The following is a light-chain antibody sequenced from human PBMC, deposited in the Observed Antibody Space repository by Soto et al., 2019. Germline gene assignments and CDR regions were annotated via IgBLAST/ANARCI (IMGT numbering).Light chain of an antibody. CDR2: GNR. CDR1: SSNLGSGND. Sequence: QSVLTQPPSVSGAPGQRVTISCTGNSSNLGSGNDVHWYLQLPGTARKVVISGNRNRPSGVPDRFSGSKSGTSASLAITGLQAEDEADYYCQAYDYRLTASVFGGGTELTVL. V-gene: IGLV1-40*01. J-gene: IGLJ3*02. CDR3: QAYDYRLTASV.